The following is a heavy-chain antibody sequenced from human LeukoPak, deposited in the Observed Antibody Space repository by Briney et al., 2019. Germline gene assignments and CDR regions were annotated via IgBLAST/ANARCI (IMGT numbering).Heavy chain of an antibody. J-gene: IGHJ6*03. CDR2: INQDGNEK. Sequence: GGSLRLSCAASGFTFSTYWMIWVRQAPEKGLEWVATINQDGNEKYYVDSVKGRFTISRDNSKNTLYLQMNSLRAEDTAVYYCAKANYVGYYYYMDVWGKGTTVTVSS. V-gene: IGHV3-7*01. CDR1: GFTFSTYW. D-gene: IGHD4/OR15-4a*01. CDR3: AKANYVGYYYYMDV.